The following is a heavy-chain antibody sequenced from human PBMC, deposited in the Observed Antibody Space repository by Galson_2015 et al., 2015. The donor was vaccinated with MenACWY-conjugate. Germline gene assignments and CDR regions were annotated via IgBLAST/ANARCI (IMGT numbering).Heavy chain of an antibody. CDR3: ARVGQERRTLLPNFDG. CDR2: ISPDGSVT. D-gene: IGHD3-22*01. J-gene: IGHJ4*02. V-gene: IGHV3-74*01. Sequence: SLRLSCAASGFTFNQYWMHWVRQAPGKGLVWVSRISPDGSVTNYADSVKGRFIILRDNSKNTVYLQMNSLRGEDTGVYFCARVGQERRTLLPNFDGWGQGTRVTVSS. CDR1: GFTFNQYW.